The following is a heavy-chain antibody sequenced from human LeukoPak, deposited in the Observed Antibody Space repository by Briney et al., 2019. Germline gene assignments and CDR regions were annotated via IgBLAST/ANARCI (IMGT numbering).Heavy chain of an antibody. Sequence: GGSLRLSCAASGFTFSSYSMNWVRQAPGKGLEWVSSISSSSSYIYYADSVKGRFTISRDDSKSIAYLQMNSLKTEDTAVYYCTRERLDIAAAGETRLDYWGQGTLVTVSS. V-gene: IGHV3-21*03. CDR3: TRERLDIAAAGETRLDY. J-gene: IGHJ4*02. CDR2: ISSSSSYI. CDR1: GFTFSSYS. D-gene: IGHD6-13*01.